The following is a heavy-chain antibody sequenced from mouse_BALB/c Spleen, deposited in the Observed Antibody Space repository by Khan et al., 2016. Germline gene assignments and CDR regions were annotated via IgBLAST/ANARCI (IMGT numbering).Heavy chain of an antibody. J-gene: IGHJ4*01. D-gene: IGHD2-3*01. Sequence: VRLQQSGPELVKPGASVKIPCKASGYTFTDYNMDWVKQSHGKSLEWIGDINPNNGGTVYNQRFKGKATLTVDKSSSTANMELRSLTSEDTAVYYCARFYDDYYAAMDYWGQGTSVTVSS. V-gene: IGHV1-18*01. CDR2: INPNNGGT. CDR3: ARFYDDYYAAMDY. CDR1: GYTFTDYN.